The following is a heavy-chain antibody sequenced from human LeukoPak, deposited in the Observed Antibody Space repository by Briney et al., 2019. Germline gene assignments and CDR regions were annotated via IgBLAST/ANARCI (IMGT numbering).Heavy chain of an antibody. CDR1: GFTFSDYY. CDR2: ISSSGSTI. D-gene: IGHD1-1*01. V-gene: IGHV3-11*01. CDR3: ARVRERRYFDY. Sequence: GGSLTLSCAASGFTFSDYYMSWLRQAPGKGLEWVSYISSSGSTIYYADSVKGRFTISRDNAKNSLYLQMNSLRAEDTAVYYCARVRERRYFDYWGQGTLVTVSS. J-gene: IGHJ4*02.